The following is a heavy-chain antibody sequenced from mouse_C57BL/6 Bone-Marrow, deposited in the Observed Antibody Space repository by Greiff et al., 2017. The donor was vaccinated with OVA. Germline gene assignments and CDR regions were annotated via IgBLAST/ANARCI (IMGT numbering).Heavy chain of an antibody. V-gene: IGHV1-82*01. CDR2: IYPGDGDT. D-gene: IGHD2-3*01. CDR1: GYAFSSSW. CDR3: GLYDGYYDYAMDY. Sequence: QVQLQQSGPELVKPGASVKISCKASGYAFSSSWMNWVKQRPGKGLEWIGRIYPGDGDTNYNGKFKGKATLTADKSSSTAYMQLSSLTSEDSAVYFCGLYDGYYDYAMDYWGQGTSVTVSS. J-gene: IGHJ4*01.